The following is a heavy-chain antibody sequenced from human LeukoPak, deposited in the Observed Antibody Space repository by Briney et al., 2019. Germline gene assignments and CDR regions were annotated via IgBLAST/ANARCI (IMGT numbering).Heavy chain of an antibody. D-gene: IGHD3-3*01. CDR3: ARCPPLYYDFWSGYYRDYYYYYYMDV. CDR1: GGSISSSSYY. Sequence: SETLSLTCTVSGGSISSSSYYWGWIRQPPGKGLEWIGSIYYSGSTYYNPSLKSRVTISVDTSKTQFSLKLSSVTAADTAVYYCARCPPLYYDFWSGYYRDYYYYYYMDVWGKGTMVTVSS. J-gene: IGHJ6*03. V-gene: IGHV4-39*07. CDR2: IYYSGST.